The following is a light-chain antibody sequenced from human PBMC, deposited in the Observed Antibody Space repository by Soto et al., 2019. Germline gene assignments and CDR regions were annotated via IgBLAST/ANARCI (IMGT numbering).Light chain of an antibody. Sequence: QSVLTQPPSVSGSPGQSVTSSCTGTSSDVGSYNRVSWYQQPPGTAPKLMIYEVSNRPSGVPDRFSGSKSGNTASLTISGLQAEDEADYYCSSYTSSSTLVFGTGTKVTVL. CDR2: EVS. J-gene: IGLJ1*01. V-gene: IGLV2-18*02. CDR3: SSYTSSSTLV. CDR1: SSDVGSYNR.